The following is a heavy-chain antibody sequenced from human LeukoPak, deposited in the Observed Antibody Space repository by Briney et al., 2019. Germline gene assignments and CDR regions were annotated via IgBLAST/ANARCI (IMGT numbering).Heavy chain of an antibody. Sequence: SVKVSCKASGGTFSSYAISWVRQAPGQGLEWMGGFIPIFGTANYAQKFQGRVTITTDESTSTAYMELSSLRSEDTAVYYCARDPCPSSTSCYSRGGAFDIWGQGTMVTVSS. CDR1: GGTFSSYA. J-gene: IGHJ3*02. CDR2: FIPIFGTA. V-gene: IGHV1-69*05. CDR3: ARDPCPSSTSCYSRGGAFDI. D-gene: IGHD2-2*01.